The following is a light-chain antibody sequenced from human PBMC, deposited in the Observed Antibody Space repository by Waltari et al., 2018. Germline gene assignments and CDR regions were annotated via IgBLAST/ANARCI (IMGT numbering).Light chain of an antibody. V-gene: IGKV3-20*01. CDR3: QQYDISPLT. CDR2: DTS. Sequence: EIVLTQSPGTLSLSPGERATLSCRASQTVRDTYLAWYQQKPGQAPTLVIHDTSSRATGIPDRFSGSGSGTDFSLTISSLEPEDFAVYYCQQYDISPLTFGGGTKVETK. CDR1: QTVRDTY. J-gene: IGKJ4*01.